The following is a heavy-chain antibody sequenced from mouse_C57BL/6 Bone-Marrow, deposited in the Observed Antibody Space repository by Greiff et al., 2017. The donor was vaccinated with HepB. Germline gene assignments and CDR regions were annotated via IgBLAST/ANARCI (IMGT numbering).Heavy chain of an antibody. CDR2: ISSGGSYT. CDR1: GFTFSSYG. CDR3: ARLDLPPMDY. J-gene: IGHJ4*01. V-gene: IGHV5-6*01. Sequence: VQGVESGGDLVKPGGSLKLSCAASGFTFSSYGMSWVRQTPDKRLEWVATISSGGSYTYYPDSVKGRFTISRDNAKNTLYLQMSSLKSEDTAMYYCARLDLPPMDYWGQGTSVTVSS. D-gene: IGHD2-1*01.